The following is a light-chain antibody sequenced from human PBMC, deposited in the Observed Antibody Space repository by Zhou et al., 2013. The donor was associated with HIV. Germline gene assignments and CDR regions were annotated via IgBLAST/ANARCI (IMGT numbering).Light chain of an antibody. J-gene: IGKJ1*01. V-gene: IGKV3-20*01. CDR2: DAS. CDR1: ESVRSSH. Sequence: EIVLTQSPGTLSLSPGERATLSCRASESVRSSHLAWYKQKLGQAPRLLIFDASRRATGIPDRFSGSGSGTDFTLTISRLEPEDFAVYYCQQYGSSPRTFGQGTKVEIK. CDR3: QQYGSSPRT.